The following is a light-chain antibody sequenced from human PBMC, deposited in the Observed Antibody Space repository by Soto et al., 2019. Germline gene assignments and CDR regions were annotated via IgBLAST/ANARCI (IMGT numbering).Light chain of an antibody. Sequence: DLQMTHSPSSLSASVVDSVTITCQASQNINNYLNWYQQKPGRAPKLLIYDASNLEAGVPSRFRGSGSGTDFTFTISRLQPEDIATYYCQQYENRPTFGQGTRLEIK. J-gene: IGKJ5*01. CDR2: DAS. V-gene: IGKV1-33*01. CDR1: QNINNY. CDR3: QQYENRPT.